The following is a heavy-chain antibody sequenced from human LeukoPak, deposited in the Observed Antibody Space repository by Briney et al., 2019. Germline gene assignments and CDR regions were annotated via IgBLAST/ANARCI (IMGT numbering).Heavy chain of an antibody. CDR1: GYTFTSYD. Sequence: ASVKVSCKASGYTFTSYDINWVRQATGQGLEWMGWINPNSGGTNYAQKFQGRVTMTRDTSISTAYMELSRLRSDDTAVYYCARNNYAFDIWGQGTMVTVSS. CDR2: INPNSGGT. D-gene: IGHD1-1*01. J-gene: IGHJ3*02. CDR3: ARNNYAFDI. V-gene: IGHV1-2*02.